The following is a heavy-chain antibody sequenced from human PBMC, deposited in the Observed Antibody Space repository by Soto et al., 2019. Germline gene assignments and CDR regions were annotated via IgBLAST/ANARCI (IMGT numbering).Heavy chain of an antibody. Sequence: QVQLQQWGAGLLKPSETLSLTCVVYGGSFSGYYWSWIRQSPGKGLEWIGGINHRGSTNYNPSLVSRVTISVDTSKNQFSLKLPSVTAADTAMYYCARDGFCTSTTCRVGNWFDPWGQGTLVTVSS. CDR3: ARDGFCTSTTCRVGNWFDP. V-gene: IGHV4-34*01. CDR1: GGSFSGYY. D-gene: IGHD2-2*01. J-gene: IGHJ5*02. CDR2: INHRGST.